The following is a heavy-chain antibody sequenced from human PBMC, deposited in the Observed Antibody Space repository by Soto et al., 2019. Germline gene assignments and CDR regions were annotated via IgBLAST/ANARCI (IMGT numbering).Heavy chain of an antibody. V-gene: IGHV1-8*01. CDR2: MNPYNGNA. CDR3: ARRKERSGPNYFDS. CDR1: GYTFITYD. J-gene: IGHJ4*02. D-gene: IGHD6-25*01. Sequence: QVQLVQSGAEVKKSGASVKVSCKASGYTFITYDINWVRQAPGQGLEWRGLMNPYNGNAGYAQNFQGRVTMTRNTSINTAYMELSSLRSNDTAVYFCARRKERSGPNYFDSWGQGTLVTVSS.